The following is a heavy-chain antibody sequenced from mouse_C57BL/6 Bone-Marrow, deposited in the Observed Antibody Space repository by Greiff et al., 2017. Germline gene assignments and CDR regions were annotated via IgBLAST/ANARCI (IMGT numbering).Heavy chain of an antibody. D-gene: IGHD2-2*01. CDR3: ARGDGYDGYWYFDV. Sequence: VQLQESGAELVRPGTSVKMSCTASGYTFTNYWIGWAKQRPGHGLEWIGAIYPGGGYTNYHEKFKGKATLTADKSSSTAYMQFSSLPSEDSAIYYCARGDGYDGYWYFDVWGTGTTVTVSS. CDR2: IYPGGGYT. CDR1: GYTFTNYW. V-gene: IGHV1-63*01. J-gene: IGHJ1*03.